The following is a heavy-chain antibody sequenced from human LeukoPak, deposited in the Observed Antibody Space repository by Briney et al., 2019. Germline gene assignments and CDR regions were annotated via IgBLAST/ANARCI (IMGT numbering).Heavy chain of an antibody. CDR2: ISYDGSTT. CDR3: ARGHGTGSFLIDY. CDR1: RLIYSNYA. V-gene: IGHV3-30-3*01. D-gene: IGHD3-10*01. Sequence: GRSLRLSCLATRLIYSNYAMHWVRQAPGTGLEWVAIISYDGSTTHYSNSVKGRSTISRDNSRNTVYLQMNTLRPEDTAVYYCARGHGTGSFLIDYWGQGTLVTVSS. J-gene: IGHJ4*02.